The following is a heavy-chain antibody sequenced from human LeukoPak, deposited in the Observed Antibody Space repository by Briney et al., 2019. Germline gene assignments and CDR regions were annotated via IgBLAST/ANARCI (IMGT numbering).Heavy chain of an antibody. CDR2: INPNGDAT. CDR3: ARPLFCAFDNCGYWLDP. J-gene: IGHJ5*02. V-gene: IGHV1-46*01. D-gene: IGHD1-1*01. CDR1: GYTFTKYL. Sequence: ASVKVSCKTSGYTFTKYLIHWVRQAPGQGLEWVGTINPNGDATNYAPRLQGRLPLTQDTSTSTVYMELRGLTPDDTAVYYCARPLFCAFDNCGYWLDPWGQGTLVTVSS.